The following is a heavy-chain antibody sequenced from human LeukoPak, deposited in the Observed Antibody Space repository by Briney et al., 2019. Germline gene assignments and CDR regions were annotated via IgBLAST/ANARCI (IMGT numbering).Heavy chain of an antibody. CDR3: AREFGYFDY. J-gene: IGHJ4*02. V-gene: IGHV1-69*13. D-gene: IGHD3-16*01. CDR2: IIPIFGTA. CDR1: GYTFTGYY. Sequence: SVKVSCKASGYTFTGYYMHWVRQAPGQGLEWMGGIIPIFGTANYAQKFQGRVTITADESTSTAYMELSSLRSEDTAVYYCAREFGYFDYWGQGTLVTVSS.